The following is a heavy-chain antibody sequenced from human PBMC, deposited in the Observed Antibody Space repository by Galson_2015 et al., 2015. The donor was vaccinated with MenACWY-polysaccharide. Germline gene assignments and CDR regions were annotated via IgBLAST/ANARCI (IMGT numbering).Heavy chain of an antibody. CDR2: IGVSGSNT. V-gene: IGHV3-23*01. CDR3: VCDRDRTWKYELDY. J-gene: IGHJ4*02. CDR1: GFTFNNNA. D-gene: IGHD1-7*01. Sequence: ALRLSSATSGFTFNNNAMSWVRQAPGKGMEWVSTIGVSGSNTNYADSVNGRFTISRANSKNTLSLQMHRLRAEVTAVYYCVCDRDRTWKYELDYWGQGTLVAVSS.